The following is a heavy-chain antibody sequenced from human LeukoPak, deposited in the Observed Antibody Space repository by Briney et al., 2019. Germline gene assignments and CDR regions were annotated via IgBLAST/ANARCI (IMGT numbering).Heavy chain of an antibody. Sequence: GGSLRLSCAASGFTFSIYAMSWVRQAPGKGLEWVSAVSGSGGSTYYADSVKGRFTISRDNSKNTLYLQMNSLRAEDTAVYYCARARDYYGSGEIDYWGQGTLVTVSS. CDR3: ARARDYYGSGEIDY. J-gene: IGHJ4*02. V-gene: IGHV3-23*01. CDR1: GFTFSIYA. D-gene: IGHD3-10*01. CDR2: VSGSGGST.